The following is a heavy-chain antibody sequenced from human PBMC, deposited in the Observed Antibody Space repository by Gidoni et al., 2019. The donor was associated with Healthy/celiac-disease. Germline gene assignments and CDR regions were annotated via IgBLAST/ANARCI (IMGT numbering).Heavy chain of an antibody. D-gene: IGHD6-19*01. CDR2: ISSSSSTI. Sequence: EVQLVESGGGLVQPGGSLRLSCAASGFTFSSYSMNWVRQAPGKGLEWVSYISSSSSTIYYADSVKGRFTISRDNAKNSLYLQMNSLRAEDTAVYYCAREGIAVAGTYNWFDPWGQGTLVTVSS. CDR3: AREGIAVAGTYNWFDP. CDR1: GFTFSSYS. J-gene: IGHJ5*02. V-gene: IGHV3-48*01.